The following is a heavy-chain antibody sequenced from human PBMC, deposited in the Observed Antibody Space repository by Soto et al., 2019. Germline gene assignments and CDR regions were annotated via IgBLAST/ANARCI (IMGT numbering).Heavy chain of an antibody. J-gene: IGHJ5*02. CDR3: AKDLTPRYNWNYVFSPDWFDP. CDR2: ISYDGSNK. V-gene: IGHV3-30*18. CDR1: GFTFSSYG. Sequence: HPGGSLRLSCAASGFTFSSYGMHWVRQAPGKGLEWVAVISYDGSNKYYADSVKGRFTISRDNSKNTLYLQMNSLRAEDTAVYYCAKDLTPRYNWNYVFSPDWFDPWGQGTLVTVSS. D-gene: IGHD1-7*01.